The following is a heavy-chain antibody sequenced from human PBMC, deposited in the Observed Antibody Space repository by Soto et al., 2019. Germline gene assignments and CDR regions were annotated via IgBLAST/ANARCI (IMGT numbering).Heavy chain of an antibody. CDR1: GFTFTTYG. Sequence: QVQLVDSGGGVVQPGTSLRLSCAASGFTFTTYGMHWVRQAPGKGLEWVAVISYDGTNKFYEDSVDGRFTISRDNSKNSLYLEMNSLRAEDTAVYYCARESEDLTSNFDYWGQGTLVTVSS. V-gene: IGHV3-30*03. CDR3: ARESEDLTSNFDY. J-gene: IGHJ4*02. CDR2: ISYDGTNK.